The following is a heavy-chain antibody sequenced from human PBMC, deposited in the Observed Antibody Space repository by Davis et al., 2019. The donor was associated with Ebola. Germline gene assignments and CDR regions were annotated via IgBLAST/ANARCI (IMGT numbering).Heavy chain of an antibody. V-gene: IGHV3-21*01. CDR2: ISSSSSYI. CDR3: ARVLEAGLLRYFDWSTEGADYFDY. J-gene: IGHJ4*02. CDR1: GFTLSISD. D-gene: IGHD3-9*01. Sequence: PGGSLRLSCTTSGFTLSISDMNWVRQAPGKGLEWVSSISSSSSYIYYADSVKGRFTISRDNAKNSLYLQMNSLRAEDTAVYYCARVLEAGLLRYFDWSTEGADYFDYWGQGTLVTVSS.